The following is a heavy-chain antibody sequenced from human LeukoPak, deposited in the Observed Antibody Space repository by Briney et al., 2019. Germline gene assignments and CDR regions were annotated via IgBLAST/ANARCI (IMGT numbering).Heavy chain of an antibody. CDR2: IIPIFGTA. J-gene: IGHJ6*03. D-gene: IGHD4-11*01. CDR3: ARDRRMTTVTTYDYYMDV. Sequence: GSSVKVSCKASGGTFSSYAISWVRQAPGQGLEWMGGIIPIFGTANYAQKFQSRVTITTDESTSTAYMELSSLRSEDTTVYYCARDRRMTTVTTYDYYMDVWGKGTTVTVSS. V-gene: IGHV1-69*05. CDR1: GGTFSSYA.